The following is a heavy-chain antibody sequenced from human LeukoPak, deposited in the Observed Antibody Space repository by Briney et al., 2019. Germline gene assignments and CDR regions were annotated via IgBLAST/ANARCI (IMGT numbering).Heavy chain of an antibody. CDR1: GGTFSSYA. CDR3: AIQTTMVRGVFDAFDI. D-gene: IGHD3-10*01. J-gene: IGHJ3*02. V-gene: IGHV1-69*06. Sequence: ASVKVSCKASGGTFSSYAISWVRQAPGQGLEWMGGIIPIFGTANYAQKFQGRVTITADKSTSTAYMELSSLRSEDTAVYYCAIQTTMVRGVFDAFDIWGQGTMVTVSS. CDR2: IIPIFGTA.